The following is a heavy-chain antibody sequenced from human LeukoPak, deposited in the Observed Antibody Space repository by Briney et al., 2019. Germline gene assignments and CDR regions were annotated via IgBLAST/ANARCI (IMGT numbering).Heavy chain of an antibody. CDR2: IYHSGST. CDR3: AREPSLYDFWSGPINWFDP. Sequence: SETLSLTCTVSGYSISSGYYWGWIRQPPGKGLEWIGSIYHSGSTYYNPSLKSRVTISVDTSKNQFSLKLSSVTAADTAVYYCAREPSLYDFWSGPINWFDPWGQGTLDTVSS. CDR1: GYSISSGYY. D-gene: IGHD3-3*01. V-gene: IGHV4-38-2*02. J-gene: IGHJ5*02.